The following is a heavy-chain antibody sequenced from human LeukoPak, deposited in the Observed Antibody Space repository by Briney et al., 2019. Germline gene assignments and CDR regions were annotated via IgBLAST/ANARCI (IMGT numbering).Heavy chain of an antibody. V-gene: IGHV4-30-4*08. J-gene: IGHJ4*02. CDR2: IYYSGST. CDR3: AREDDSRGYFDY. CDR1: GGSISSGDYY. Sequence: SETLSLTCTVSGGSISSGDYYWSWIRQPPGKGLEWIGYIYYSGSTYYNPSLKSRVTISVDTSKNQFSLKLSSVTAADTAVYYCAREDDSRGYFDYWGQGTLLTVSS. D-gene: IGHD3-22*01.